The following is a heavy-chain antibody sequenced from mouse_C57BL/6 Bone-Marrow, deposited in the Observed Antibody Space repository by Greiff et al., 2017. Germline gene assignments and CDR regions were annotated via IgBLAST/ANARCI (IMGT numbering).Heavy chain of an antibody. V-gene: IGHV1-5*01. CDR3: ARITTVVPFDV. Sequence: EVQLQQSGTVLARPGASVKMSCKTSGYTFTSYWMHWVKQRPGQGLEWIGAIYPGNSDTSYNQKFKGKDKLTAVTSASTAYMELSSLTNEDSAVYYCARITTVVPFDVWGTGTTVTVSS. D-gene: IGHD1-1*01. CDR1: GYTFTSYW. J-gene: IGHJ1*03. CDR2: IYPGNSDT.